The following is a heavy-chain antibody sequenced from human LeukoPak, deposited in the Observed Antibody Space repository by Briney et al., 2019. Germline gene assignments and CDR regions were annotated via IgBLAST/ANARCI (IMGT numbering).Heavy chain of an antibody. V-gene: IGHV3-23*01. D-gene: IGHD3-10*01. J-gene: IGHJ4*02. CDR1: QFIFGGFA. CDR3: AKDHAPYYYGSGSYWDV. Sequence: GGSLRLSCAASQFIFGGFAMSWVRQGPRRGLEWVSTITATGGDTYYGDSVRGRFTISRDNSKNTVSLEMSSLRVDDTAVYYCAKDHAPYYYGSGSYWDVWGRGTLVTVSS. CDR2: ITATGGDT.